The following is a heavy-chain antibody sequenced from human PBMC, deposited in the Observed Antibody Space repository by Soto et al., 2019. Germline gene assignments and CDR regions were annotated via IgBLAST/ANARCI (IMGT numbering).Heavy chain of an antibody. J-gene: IGHJ4*02. D-gene: IGHD4-17*01. CDR3: AREFSPHDYGDYFFDY. V-gene: IGHV3-64*01. Sequence: GGSLRLSCAASGFTFSSYAMHWVRQAPGKGLEYVSAISSNGGSTYYANSVKGRFTISRDNSKNTLYLQMGGLRAEDMAVYYCAREFSPHDYGDYFFDYWGQGTLVTVSS. CDR2: ISSNGGST. CDR1: GFTFSSYA.